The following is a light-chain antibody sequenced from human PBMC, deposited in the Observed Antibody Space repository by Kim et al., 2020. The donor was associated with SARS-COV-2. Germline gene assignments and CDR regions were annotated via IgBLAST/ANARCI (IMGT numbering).Light chain of an antibody. J-gene: IGLJ3*02. CDR2: DVT. Sequence: PITISCTGTSSDVGAYNSVSWYQQHPGKAPKLMIYDVTNRPSGVSNRFSGSKSGKTASLTISGLQAEDEGDYYCSSYTTSSTLVFGGGTQLTVL. V-gene: IGLV2-14*03. CDR3: SSYTTSSTLV. CDR1: SSDVGAYNS.